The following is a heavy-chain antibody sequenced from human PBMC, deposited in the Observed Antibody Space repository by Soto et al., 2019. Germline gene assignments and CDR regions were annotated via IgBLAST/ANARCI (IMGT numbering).Heavy chain of an antibody. CDR2: IYYSGNT. V-gene: IGHV4-39*01. CDR1: GGSIVTGSYY. Sequence: SXTLSLTFPVPGGSIVTGSYYWGWIRQPPGKGLEWLGHIYYSGNTYYPPSLKSRVTISVDTSKNQFSLRLSSVTAADTAVYYCARLPQEYNYYGMDVWGQGTTVTVSS. D-gene: IGHD1-1*01. J-gene: IGHJ6*02. CDR3: ARLPQEYNYYGMDV.